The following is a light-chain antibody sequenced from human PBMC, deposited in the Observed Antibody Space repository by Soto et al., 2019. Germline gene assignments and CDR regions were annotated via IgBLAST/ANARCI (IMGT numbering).Light chain of an antibody. CDR1: QGISSW. V-gene: IGKV1-12*01. J-gene: IGKJ4*01. CDR3: QQTTNFPLT. CDR2: AAS. Sequence: DIQMTQSPSFVSASVGDIVTITCRASQGISSWLAWYQHKPGRAPKLLIHAASSLESGVPSSFSGSGSGTDFTLSISSLQPEDFATYYCQQTTNFPLTFGGGTKLEIK.